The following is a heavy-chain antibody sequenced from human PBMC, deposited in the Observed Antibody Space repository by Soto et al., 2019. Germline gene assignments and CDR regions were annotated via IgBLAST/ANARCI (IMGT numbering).Heavy chain of an antibody. CDR2: IRPGGDST. CDR3: TTHEEGAPWAGGFDS. V-gene: IGHV3-23*01. D-gene: IGHD1-26*01. CDR1: GFRFRTRA. Sequence: EVQLSESGGGLVQPGGSLRLSCAASGFRFRTRAMSWVRQAPGKGLEWVASIRPGGDSTYYADSVKGRFAVSRDNSNVTLYLQMDSLRVEDTAIYYCTTHEEGAPWAGGFDSWGQGTLVTVSS. J-gene: IGHJ5*01.